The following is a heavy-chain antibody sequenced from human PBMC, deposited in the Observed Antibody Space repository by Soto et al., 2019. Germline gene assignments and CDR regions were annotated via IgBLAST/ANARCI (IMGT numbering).Heavy chain of an antibody. Sequence: VKVSCKASGGTFSSYTISWVRQTPGQGLERMGGITPIFGTANYAQKFQGRVTITADESTSTAYMELSSLRSEDTAVYYCASLWESSIDGYNPGTTFDAFDIWGQGTMVTVSS. D-gene: IGHD5-12*01. CDR3: ASLWESSIDGYNPGTTFDAFDI. CDR2: ITPIFGTA. CDR1: GGTFSSYT. V-gene: IGHV1-69*01. J-gene: IGHJ3*02.